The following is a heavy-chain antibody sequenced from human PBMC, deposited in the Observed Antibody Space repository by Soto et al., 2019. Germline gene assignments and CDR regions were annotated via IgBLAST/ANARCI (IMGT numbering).Heavy chain of an antibody. Sequence: QLQLQESGSGLVKPSQTLSLTCAVSGGSISSGGYSWSWIRQPPGKGLEWIGYIYHSGSTYYNPSLKSRVTISVARSKNQFSLKLSSVTAADTAVYYCARGYSSGWYPAGVLPRFDPWGQGTLVTVSS. V-gene: IGHV4-30-2*01. CDR1: GGSISSGGYS. CDR2: IYHSGST. J-gene: IGHJ5*02. CDR3: ARGYSSGWYPAGVLPRFDP. D-gene: IGHD6-19*01.